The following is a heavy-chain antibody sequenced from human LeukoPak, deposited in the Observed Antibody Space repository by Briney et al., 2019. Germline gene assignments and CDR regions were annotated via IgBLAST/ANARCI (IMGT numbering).Heavy chain of an antibody. Sequence: PSETLSLTCTVSGGSISSYYWSWIRQPAGKGLEWIGRIYTSGSTNYNPSLKSRVTISIDTSKMQFSLRVNSVTAADTAVYFCAASIWRTFIDYWGQGSLLTVSS. CDR1: GGSISSYY. V-gene: IGHV4-4*07. CDR3: AASIWRTFIDY. J-gene: IGHJ4*02. CDR2: IYTSGST. D-gene: IGHD3-3*02.